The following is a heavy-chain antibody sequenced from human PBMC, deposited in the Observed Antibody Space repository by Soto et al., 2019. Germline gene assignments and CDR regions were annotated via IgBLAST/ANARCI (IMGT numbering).Heavy chain of an antibody. CDR1: GGSISSYY. CDR3: ARDWRDYDSSGSHLVQPLFLGFDP. J-gene: IGHJ5*02. V-gene: IGHV4-59*12. D-gene: IGHD3-22*01. CDR2: IYYSGST. Sequence: QVQLQESGPGLVKPSETLSLTCTVSGGSISSYYWSWIRQPPGKGLEWIGYIYYSGSTNYNPSLKTRVSILGESAMNKSSLKLSSVPAADTAVYYCARDWRDYDSSGSHLVQPLFLGFDPWGQGTLVTVSS.